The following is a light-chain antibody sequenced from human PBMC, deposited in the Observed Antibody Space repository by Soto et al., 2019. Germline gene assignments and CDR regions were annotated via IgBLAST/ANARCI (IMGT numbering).Light chain of an antibody. CDR2: EVT. Sequence: QSALTQPASVSGSPGQSITISCTGTSSDVGGYNYVSWYQQHPGKAPKVMIYEVTNRPSGVSNRFSGSKSGNTASLTISGLQAEDEAAYYCGSYTSSSTYVFGTGTKLTV. CDR1: SSDVGGYNY. V-gene: IGLV2-14*03. CDR3: GSYTSSSTYV. J-gene: IGLJ1*01.